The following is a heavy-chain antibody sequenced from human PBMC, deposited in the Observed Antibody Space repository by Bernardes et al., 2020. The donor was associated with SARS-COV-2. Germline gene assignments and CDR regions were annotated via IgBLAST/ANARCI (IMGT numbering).Heavy chain of an antibody. D-gene: IGHD3-22*01. CDR1: GGSISSSSYY. CDR2: IYYSGST. V-gene: IGHV4-39*01. J-gene: IGHJ2*01. Sequence: SEPLSLTCTVTGGSISSSSYYWGWIRQPPGKGLEWIGSIYYSGSTYYNPSLKSRVTISVDTSKNQFSLKLSSVTAADTAVYYCARTPGGITMIVVVPPAYFDLWGRGTLVTVSS. CDR3: ARTPGGITMIVVVPPAYFDL.